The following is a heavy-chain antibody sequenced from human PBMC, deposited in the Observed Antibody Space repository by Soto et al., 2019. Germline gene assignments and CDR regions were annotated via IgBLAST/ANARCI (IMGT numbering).Heavy chain of an antibody. CDR1: GGSISSGGYY. Sequence: SETLSLTCTVSGGSISSGGYYWSWIRQHPGKGLEWIGYIYYSGSTYYNPSLKSRVTISVDTSKNQFSLKLSSVTAADTAVYYCARNYYDSSGYYWALGCFDPWGQGTLVTVSS. J-gene: IGHJ5*02. V-gene: IGHV4-31*03. D-gene: IGHD3-22*01. CDR3: ARNYYDSSGYYWALGCFDP. CDR2: IYYSGST.